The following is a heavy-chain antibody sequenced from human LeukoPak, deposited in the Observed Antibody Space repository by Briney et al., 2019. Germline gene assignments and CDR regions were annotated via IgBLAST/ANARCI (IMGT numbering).Heavy chain of an antibody. CDR2: IHESGST. Sequence: SQTLSLTCTVSGGSISSGDYHWNWIRQPPGRGLEWNGFIHESGSTLYNPSLKGRLIISRDVSRNQFSLQLTAVTAADTALYYFAKDLRELVAVFVPGGEGTLVTVPS. D-gene: IGHD3-10*01. CDR3: AKDLRELVAVFVP. CDR1: GGSISSGDYH. V-gene: IGHV4-30-4*01. J-gene: IGHJ5*02.